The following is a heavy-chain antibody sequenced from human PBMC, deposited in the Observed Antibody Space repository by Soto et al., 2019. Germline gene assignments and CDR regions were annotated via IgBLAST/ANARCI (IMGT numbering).Heavy chain of an antibody. D-gene: IGHD5-18*01. CDR1: GYSFTSYW. CDR2: IYPGDSDT. CDR3: ARSGYSYGFPYGMDV. J-gene: IGHJ6*02. Sequence: GASLKISCKGSGYSFTSYWIGWVRQMPGKGLEWMGIIYPGDSDTRYSPSFQGQVTISADKSISTAYLQWSSLKASDTAMYYCARSGYSYGFPYGMDVWGQGTTVTVSS. V-gene: IGHV5-51*01.